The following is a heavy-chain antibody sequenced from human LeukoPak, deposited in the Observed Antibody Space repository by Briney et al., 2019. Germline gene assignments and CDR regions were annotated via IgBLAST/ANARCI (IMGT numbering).Heavy chain of an antibody. Sequence: SETLSLTCTISGASISSHHYSWIRQSAGQGLEWIGRMSISGNTNYNPSLKSRVTISGDKSKNQFSLKLSSVTAADTAMYYCARQSAGSYVYFDLWGQGTLVTVSS. CDR3: ARQSAGSYVYFDL. CDR1: GASISSHH. J-gene: IGHJ4*02. V-gene: IGHV4-4*07. D-gene: IGHD3-10*01. CDR2: MSISGNT.